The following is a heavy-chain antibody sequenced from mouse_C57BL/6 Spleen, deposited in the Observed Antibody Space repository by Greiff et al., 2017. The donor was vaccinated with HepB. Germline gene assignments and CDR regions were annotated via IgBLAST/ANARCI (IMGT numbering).Heavy chain of an antibody. CDR1: GFNIKNTY. Sequence: VQLQQSVAELVRPGASVKLSCTASGFNIKNTYMHWVKQRPEQGLEWIGRIDPANGNTKYAPKFQGKATITADTSSNTAYLQLSSLTSEDTAIYYCSYYYGSSNKYFDVWGTGTTVTVSS. CDR2: IDPANGNT. D-gene: IGHD1-1*01. J-gene: IGHJ1*03. V-gene: IGHV14-3*01. CDR3: SYYYGSSNKYFDV.